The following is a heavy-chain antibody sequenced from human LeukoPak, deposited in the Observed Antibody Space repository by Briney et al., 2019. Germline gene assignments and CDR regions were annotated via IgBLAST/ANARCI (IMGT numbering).Heavy chain of an antibody. CDR3: ARTTEGGYTYDYFYYYYMDV. CDR1: GGSISSYY. J-gene: IGHJ6*03. CDR2: IYYSGST. V-gene: IGHV4-59*13. Sequence: SETLSLTCTVSGGSISSYYWSWIRQPPGKGLEWIGYIYYSGSTNYNPSLKSRVTISVDTSKNQFSRKLNSVTAADTAVYFCARTTEGGYTYDYFYYYYMDVWGKGTTVTISS. D-gene: IGHD5-18*01.